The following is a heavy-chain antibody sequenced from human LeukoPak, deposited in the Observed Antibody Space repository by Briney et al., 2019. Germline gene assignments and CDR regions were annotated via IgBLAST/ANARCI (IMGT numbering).Heavy chain of an antibody. J-gene: IGHJ4*02. CDR3: ARALYDFWSGPLFDY. Sequence: PSETLSLTCTVSGGSISSYYWSWIRQPPGKGLEWNGYIYYSGSTNYNPSLKSRVTMSVDTSKNQFSLKLSSVTAADTAVYYCARALYDFWSGPLFDYWGQGTLVTVSS. D-gene: IGHD3-3*01. CDR2: IYYSGST. V-gene: IGHV4-59*12. CDR1: GGSISSYY.